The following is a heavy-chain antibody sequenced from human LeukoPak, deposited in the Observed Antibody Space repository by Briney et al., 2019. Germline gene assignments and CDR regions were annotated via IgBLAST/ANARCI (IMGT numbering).Heavy chain of an antibody. CDR1: GWALGHYD. CDR3: ARVTRFNQLGELWFDH. Sequence: SETLSLTCAVYGWALGHYDWSWIRQPPGNGLEKIGEITHSGSTNYNPSLKSRVTVSVDTSKTQISLTLSSVTAADTAVYYCARVTRFNQLGELWFDHWGQGTLVTVSS. V-gene: IGHV4-34*01. J-gene: IGHJ5*02. CDR2: ITHSGST. D-gene: IGHD3-16*01.